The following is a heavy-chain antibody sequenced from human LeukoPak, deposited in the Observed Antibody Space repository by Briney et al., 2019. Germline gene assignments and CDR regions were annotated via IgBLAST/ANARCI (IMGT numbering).Heavy chain of an antibody. CDR1: GGSFSGYY. CDR2: INHSGST. J-gene: IGHJ4*02. Sequence: LETLSLTCAVYGGSFSGYYWSWIRQPPGKGLEWIGEINHSGSTNYNPSLKSRVTISVDTSKNQFSLKLSSVTAADTAVYYCARSLPDYDILTGSFLDWGQGTLVTVSS. D-gene: IGHD3-9*01. CDR3: ARSLPDYDILTGSFLD. V-gene: IGHV4-34*01.